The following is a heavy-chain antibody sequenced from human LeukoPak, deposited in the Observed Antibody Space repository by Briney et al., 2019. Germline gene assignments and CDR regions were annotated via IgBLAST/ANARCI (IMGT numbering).Heavy chain of an antibody. Sequence: PGGSLRLSCAASGFTFSSNAMSWVRQAPGKGLEWVSGISGNGGSTYYADSVKGRFTISRDNSKNTLYLQMNSLRAEDTAIYYCAKVAHYDFWSGPDYYMDVWGKGTTVTVSS. CDR3: AKVAHYDFWSGPDYYMDV. J-gene: IGHJ6*03. V-gene: IGHV3-23*01. D-gene: IGHD3-3*01. CDR1: GFTFSSNA. CDR2: ISGNGGST.